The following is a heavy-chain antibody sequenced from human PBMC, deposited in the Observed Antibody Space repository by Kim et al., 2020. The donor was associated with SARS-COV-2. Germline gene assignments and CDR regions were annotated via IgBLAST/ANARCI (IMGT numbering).Heavy chain of an antibody. J-gene: IGHJ3*01. CDR2: MKSNADGGTI. Sequence: GGSLRLSCAGSGFTFSDAWISWVRQAPGKGLEWVGRMKSNADGGTIDFAAAVKDRFAISRDDSKSTMFLQMNSLTTEDTAVYYCTTDRKTSYRGLAFDVWGQGTLVTASS. V-gene: IGHV3-15*01. D-gene: IGHD3-10*01. CDR3: TTDRKTSYRGLAFDV. CDR1: GFTFSDAW.